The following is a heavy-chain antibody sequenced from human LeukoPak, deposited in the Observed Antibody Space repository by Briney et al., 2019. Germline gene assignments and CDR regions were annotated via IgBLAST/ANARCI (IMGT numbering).Heavy chain of an antibody. Sequence: GGSLRLSCAASGFTFSSYSMNWVRQAPGKGLEWVSYISSSGSTIYYADSVKGRFTISRDNAKNSLYLQMNSLRAEDTAVYYCARDYGSGSYLDYWGQGTLVTVSS. V-gene: IGHV3-48*04. J-gene: IGHJ4*02. CDR3: ARDYGSGSYLDY. CDR2: ISSSGSTI. CDR1: GFTFSSYS. D-gene: IGHD3-10*01.